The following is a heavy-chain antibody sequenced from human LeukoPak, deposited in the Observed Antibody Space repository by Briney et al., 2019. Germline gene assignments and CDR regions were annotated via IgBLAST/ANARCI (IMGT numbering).Heavy chain of an antibody. CDR2: INHSGST. CDR1: GGSFSGYY. Sequence: SETLSLTCAVYGGSFSGYYWSWIRQPPGKGLEWIGEINHSGSTNYNPSLKSRVTISVDTSKNQFSLKLSSVTAADTAVYYCAREPPLLLGGAAAGLGLGFYMDVWGKGTTVTVSS. CDR3: AREPPLLLGGAAAGLGLGFYMDV. D-gene: IGHD6-13*01. V-gene: IGHV4-34*01. J-gene: IGHJ6*03.